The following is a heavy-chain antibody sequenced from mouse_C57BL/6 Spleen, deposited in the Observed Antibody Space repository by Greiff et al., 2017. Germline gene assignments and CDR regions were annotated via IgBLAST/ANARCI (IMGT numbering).Heavy chain of an antibody. Sequence: EVQLQQSGPELVKPGASVKISCKASGYTFTDYYMNWVKQSHGKSLEWIGDINPNNGGTSYNQKFKGKATLTVDKSSSTAYMELRSLTSEDSAVYYCARRVYYGYDRAWLAYWGQGTLATVSA. CDR1: GYTFTDYY. D-gene: IGHD2-2*01. J-gene: IGHJ3*01. CDR2: INPNNGGT. CDR3: ARRVYYGYDRAWLAY. V-gene: IGHV1-26*01.